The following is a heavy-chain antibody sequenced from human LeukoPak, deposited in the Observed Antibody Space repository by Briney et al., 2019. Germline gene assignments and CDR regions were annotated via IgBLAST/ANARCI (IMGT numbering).Heavy chain of an antibody. CDR1: GYTFTGYY. J-gene: IGHJ6*03. V-gene: IGHV1-2*02. CDR2: INPNSGGT. Sequence: ASVKVSCKASGYTFTGYYMHWVRQAPGQGLEWMGWINPNSGGTNYAQKFQGRVTITRDNSTSTAYMELSRLRSEDTAGYYCAKDYNTYDSSRSYHYSYYYMDVWGKGTTVTVSS. CDR3: AKDYNTYDSSRSYHYSYYYMDV. D-gene: IGHD3-22*01.